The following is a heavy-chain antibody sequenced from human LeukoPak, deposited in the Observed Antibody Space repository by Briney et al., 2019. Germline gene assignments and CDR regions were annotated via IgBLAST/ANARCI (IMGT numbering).Heavy chain of an antibody. CDR1: GFTFSRYW. Sequence: PGGSLRLSCAASGFTFSRYWMHWVRQAPGKGLVWVSRINSDGSSTTCADSVKGRFTTSRDNAKHTLYLQMNNLRAEDTAVYYCARDLSSGYYPELFDYWGQGTLVTVSS. CDR2: INSDGSST. J-gene: IGHJ4*02. V-gene: IGHV3-74*01. CDR3: ARDLSSGYYPELFDY. D-gene: IGHD3-22*01.